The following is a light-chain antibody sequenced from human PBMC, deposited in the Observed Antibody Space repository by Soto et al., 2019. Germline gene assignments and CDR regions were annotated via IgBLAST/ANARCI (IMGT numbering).Light chain of an antibody. CDR3: QQYDSSPPYT. CDR2: GAS. CDR1: QSVTSSY. V-gene: IGKV3-20*01. Sequence: EIVLTQSPDTLSLSPGERATLSCRASQSVTSSYLAWYQQKPGQAPRLLIYGASSRATGVPDRFSGSGSGTDFTLTISRLEPEDFAVYYCQQYDSSPPYTFGHGTKLEIK. J-gene: IGKJ2*01.